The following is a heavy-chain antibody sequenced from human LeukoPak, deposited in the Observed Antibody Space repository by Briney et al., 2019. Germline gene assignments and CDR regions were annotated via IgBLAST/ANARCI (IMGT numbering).Heavy chain of an antibody. V-gene: IGHV4-34*01. CDR2: INHSGST. CDR3: ARGWVSYSSFFFFLDV. D-gene: IGHD2-15*01. CDR1: GGSFSGYY. J-gene: IGHJ6*04. Sequence: SETLSLTCAVYGGSFSGYYWSWIRQPPGKGLEWIGEINHSGSTNYNPSLKSRVTISVDTSKNQFSLKLSSVTAADTAVYYCARGWVSYSSFFFFLDVWGKGTTVTVSP.